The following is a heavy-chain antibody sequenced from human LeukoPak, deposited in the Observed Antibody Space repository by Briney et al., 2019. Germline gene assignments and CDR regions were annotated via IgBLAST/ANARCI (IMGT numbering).Heavy chain of an antibody. CDR3: AKDSGTWEFDY. D-gene: IGHD6-25*01. J-gene: IGHJ4*02. CDR1: GFTFSSYG. V-gene: IGHV3-33*05. Sequence: PGGSLRLSCAASGFTFSSYGMHWVRQAPGKGLEWVAIISNDGSNKYYADSVKGRFTISRDNSKNTLFLQMNSLRAEDTAVYYCAKDSGTWEFDYWGQGTLVTVPS. CDR2: ISNDGSNK.